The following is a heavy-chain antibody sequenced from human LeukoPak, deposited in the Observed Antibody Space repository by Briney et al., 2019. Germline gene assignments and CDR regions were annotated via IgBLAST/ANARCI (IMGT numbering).Heavy chain of an antibody. CDR3: ARDRGYSYGYSLNDFDY. CDR1: GCTFSSYA. CDR2: IIPIFGTA. Sequence: SVKVSCKASGCTFSSYAISWVRQAPGQGLEWMGGIIPIFGTANYAQKFQGRVTITTDESTSTAYMELSSLRSEDTAVYYCARDRGYSYGYSLNDFDYWGQGTLVTVSS. V-gene: IGHV1-69*05. D-gene: IGHD5-18*01. J-gene: IGHJ4*02.